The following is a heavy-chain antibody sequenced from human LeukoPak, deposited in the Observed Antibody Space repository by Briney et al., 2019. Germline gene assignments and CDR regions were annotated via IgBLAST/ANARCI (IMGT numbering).Heavy chain of an antibody. J-gene: IGHJ5*02. CDR1: GFRVSDYY. CDR3: ARDRAANQDWVEFDP. Sequence: GGSLRLSCAVSGFRVSDYYMSWVRQAPGKGLEWVGLIRDSGEAFYADFSRGRFAISRDESENTLYLQMNSRRVEDTAVYFCARDRAANQDWVEFDPWGQGTPVIVSS. CDR2: IRDSGEA. V-gene: IGHV3-66*03. D-gene: IGHD3/OR15-3a*01.